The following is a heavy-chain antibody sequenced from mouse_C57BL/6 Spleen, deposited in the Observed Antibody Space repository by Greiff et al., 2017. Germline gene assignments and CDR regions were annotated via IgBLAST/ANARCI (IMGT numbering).Heavy chain of an antibody. Sequence: VQLQQPGAELVKPGASVKLSCKASGYTFTSYWMHWVKQRPGRGLEWIGRIDPNSGGTKYNEKFKSKATLTVDKPSSTAYMQLSSLTSEVSAVYYGASLVTVAYYYAMDYWGQGTSVTVSS. D-gene: IGHD1-1*01. CDR3: ASLVTVAYYYAMDY. CDR2: IDPNSGGT. J-gene: IGHJ4*01. CDR1: GYTFTSYW. V-gene: IGHV1-72*01.